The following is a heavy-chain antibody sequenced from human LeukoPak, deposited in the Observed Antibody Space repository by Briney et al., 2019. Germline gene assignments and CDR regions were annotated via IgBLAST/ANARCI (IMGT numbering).Heavy chain of an antibody. Sequence: HSGGSLRLSCAASGFTFSSYAMHWVRQAPGKGLEWVAVISYDGSNKYYADSVKGRFTISRDNSKNTLYLQMNSLRAEDTAVYYCARDPLRLQYVTQLDYWGQGTLVTVSS. V-gene: IGHV3-30*04. CDR2: ISYDGSNK. CDR1: GFTFSSYA. CDR3: ARDPLRLQYVTQLDY. J-gene: IGHJ4*02. D-gene: IGHD4-11*01.